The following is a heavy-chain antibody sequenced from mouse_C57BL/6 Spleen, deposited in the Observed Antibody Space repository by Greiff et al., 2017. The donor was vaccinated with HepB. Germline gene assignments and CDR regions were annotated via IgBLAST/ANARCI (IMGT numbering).Heavy chain of an antibody. CDR2: IDPETGGT. CDR1: GYTFTDYE. J-gene: IGHJ3*01. D-gene: IGHD1-1*01. CDR3: TKRNYGSSPPFAY. V-gene: IGHV1-15*01. Sequence: QVQLQQSGAELVRPGASVTLSCKASGYTFTDYEMHWVKQTPVHGLEWIGAIDPETGGTAYNQKFKGKAILTADKSSSTAYMELRSLTSEDSAVYYCTKRNYGSSPPFAYWGQGTLVTVSA.